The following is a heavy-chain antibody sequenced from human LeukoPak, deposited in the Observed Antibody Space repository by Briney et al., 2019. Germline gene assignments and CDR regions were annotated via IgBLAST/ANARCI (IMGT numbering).Heavy chain of an antibody. CDR3: AREGYGDQLLLVGHSNWFDP. J-gene: IGHJ5*02. CDR1: GYTFTSYA. CDR2: INTNTGNP. D-gene: IGHD2-2*01. V-gene: IGHV7-4-1*02. Sequence: ASVKVSCKASGYTFTSYAMNWVRQAPGQGLEWMGWINTNTGNPTYAQGFTGRFVFSLDTSVSTAYLQISSLKAEDTAVYYCAREGYGDQLLLVGHSNWFDPWGQGTLVTVSS.